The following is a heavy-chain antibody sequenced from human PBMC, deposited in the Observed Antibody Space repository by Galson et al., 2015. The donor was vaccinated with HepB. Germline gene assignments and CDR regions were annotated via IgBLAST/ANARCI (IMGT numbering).Heavy chain of an antibody. CDR2: IWYDGSNK. Sequence: SLRLSCAASGFTLSSSGMHWVRQAPGKGLEWVAVIWYDGSNKYYADFVKGRFTISRDNSKNTLYLQMNSLTAEDTAMYYCARDYGYGDYSDYWGQGTLVTVSS. V-gene: IGHV3-33*01. CDR1: GFTLSSSG. J-gene: IGHJ4*02. D-gene: IGHD4-17*01. CDR3: ARDYGYGDYSDY.